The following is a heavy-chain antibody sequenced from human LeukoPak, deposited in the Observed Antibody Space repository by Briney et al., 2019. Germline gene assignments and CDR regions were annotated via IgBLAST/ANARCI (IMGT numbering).Heavy chain of an antibody. J-gene: IGHJ4*02. V-gene: IGHV4-39*07. CDR3: ARGQWLVPDY. Sequence: SETLSLTCTVSGGSISSSSYYWGWIRQPPGKGLEWIGSIYYSGSTYYNPSLKSRVTISVDTSKNQFSLKLSSVTAADTAVYYCARGQWLVPDYWGQGTLVTVSS. D-gene: IGHD6-19*01. CDR1: GGSISSSSYY. CDR2: IYYSGST.